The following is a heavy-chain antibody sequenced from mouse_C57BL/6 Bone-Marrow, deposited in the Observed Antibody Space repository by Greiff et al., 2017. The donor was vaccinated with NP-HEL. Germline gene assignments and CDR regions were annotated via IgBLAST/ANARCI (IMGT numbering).Heavy chain of an antibody. V-gene: IGHV5-6*02. D-gene: IGHD1-1*01. CDR1: GFTFSSYG. CDR2: ISSGGSYT. J-gene: IGHJ2*01. CDR3: ARRYYGDY. Sequence: EVMLVESGGDLVKPGGSLKLSCAASGFTFSSYGMSWVRQTPDKRLEWVATISSGGSYTYYPDSVKGRFTNSRDNAKNTLYLQMSSLKSEDTAMDYCARRYYGDYWGQGTTLTVSS.